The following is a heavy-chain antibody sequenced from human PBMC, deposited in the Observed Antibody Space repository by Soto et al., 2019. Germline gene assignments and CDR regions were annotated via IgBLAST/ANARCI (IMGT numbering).Heavy chain of an antibody. Sequence: SETLSLTCTVSGGSINDGSYHWSWIRQHPGKGLEFIGYIFYTGSKYHNPSLETRVTMSADTSNNEVSLRLHSLTAADTAVYYCARLDYGVSAFDLWGRGTLVTVSS. J-gene: IGHJ4*02. CDR3: ARLDYGVSAFDL. D-gene: IGHD4-17*01. V-gene: IGHV4-31*03. CDR2: IFYTGSK. CDR1: GGSINDGSYH.